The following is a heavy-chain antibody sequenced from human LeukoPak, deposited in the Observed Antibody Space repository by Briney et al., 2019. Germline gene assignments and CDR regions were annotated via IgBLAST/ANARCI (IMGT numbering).Heavy chain of an antibody. CDR3: ARVGSGAPPLPDY. V-gene: IGHV3-48*03. CDR1: GFAFSNSA. J-gene: IGHJ4*02. Sequence: GGSLRLSCAGSGFAFSNSAMTWVRQAPGQGLEWISYITDRGGAIYYADSVKGRFTISRDNAKNSLYLQMNSLRADDTAVYYCARVGSGAPPLPDYWGPGTLVTVSS. CDR2: ITDRGGAI. D-gene: IGHD3-3*01.